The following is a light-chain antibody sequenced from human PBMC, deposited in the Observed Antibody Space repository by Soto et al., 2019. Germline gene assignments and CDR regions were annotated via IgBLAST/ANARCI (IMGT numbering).Light chain of an antibody. V-gene: IGKV3-20*01. Sequence: EIVLTQSPGTLSLSTGERATLSCRASQSVSSSYLAWYQQKPGQAPRLLIYGASSRATGIPDRFSGSGSGTDFTLTISRVEPEDFAVYYCQQYRTFGQGTKVDIK. J-gene: IGKJ1*01. CDR3: QQYRT. CDR1: QSVSSSY. CDR2: GAS.